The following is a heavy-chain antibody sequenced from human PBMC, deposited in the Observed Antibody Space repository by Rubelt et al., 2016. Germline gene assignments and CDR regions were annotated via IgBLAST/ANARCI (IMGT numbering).Heavy chain of an antibody. Sequence: QVQLVQSGAEVKKPGASVKVSCKASGYPFTSFGIGWVRQAPGQGLEWIGWISAYKGDTNFAQNCQGRVTMTTDTSTGTVYMELRSLRSDDTAVYYCARTLGSSYSVLGYWGQGTLVTVSS. CDR2: ISAYKGDT. V-gene: IGHV1-18*01. J-gene: IGHJ4*02. CDR3: ARTLGSSYSVLGY. D-gene: IGHD6-6*01. CDR1: GYPFTSFG.